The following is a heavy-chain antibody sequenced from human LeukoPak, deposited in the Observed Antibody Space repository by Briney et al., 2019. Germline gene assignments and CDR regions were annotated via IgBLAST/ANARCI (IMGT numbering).Heavy chain of an antibody. D-gene: IGHD3-22*01. CDR3: ARGADYYDSSGLTRSLDY. Sequence: SGTLSLTCAVYGGSFSGYYWSWIRQPPGKGLEWIGEINHSGSTNYNPSLKSRVTISVDTSKNQFSLKLSSVTAADTAVYYCARGADYYDSSGLTRSLDYWGQGTLVTVSS. V-gene: IGHV4-34*01. CDR2: INHSGST. CDR1: GGSFSGYY. J-gene: IGHJ4*02.